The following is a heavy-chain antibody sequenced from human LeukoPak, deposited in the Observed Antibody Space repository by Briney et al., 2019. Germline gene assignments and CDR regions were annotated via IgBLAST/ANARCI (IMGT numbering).Heavy chain of an antibody. V-gene: IGHV4-39*07. CDR1: GGSLSSSSYY. CDR3: ARDEKSGSGWLFDI. CDR2: IYYSGST. D-gene: IGHD6-19*01. Sequence: SETLSLTCTVSGGSLSSSSYYWGWIRQPPGKGLEWIGSIYYSGSTYYNPSLKSRVTISVDTSKNQFSLNLTSVTAADTAVYYCARDEKSGSGWLFDIWGQGTMVTVSS. J-gene: IGHJ3*02.